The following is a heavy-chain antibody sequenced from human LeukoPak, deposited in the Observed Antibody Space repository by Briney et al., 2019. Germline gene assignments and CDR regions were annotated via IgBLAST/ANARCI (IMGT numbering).Heavy chain of an antibody. V-gene: IGHV3-23*01. CDR1: GFTFSSYA. CDR3: AKDEASSSAFDY. J-gene: IGHJ4*02. Sequence: GGSLRLSCAASGFTFSSYAMSWVRQAPGKGLEWVSAISGSGGSTYYADSVKGRFTTSRDNSKNTLYLQMNSLRAEDTAVYYCAKDEASSSAFDYWGQGTLVTVSS. CDR2: ISGSGGST. D-gene: IGHD6-6*01.